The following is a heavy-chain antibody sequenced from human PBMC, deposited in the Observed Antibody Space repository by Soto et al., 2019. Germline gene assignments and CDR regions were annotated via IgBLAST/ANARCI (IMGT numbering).Heavy chain of an antibody. CDR1: GFTFSSYA. J-gene: IGHJ2*01. CDR2: ISGSGGST. Sequence: PGGSLRLACEVSGFTFSSYAISWLRQAPGKELEWVSAISGSGGSTYYADSVKGRFTISRDNSKNTLYLQMNSLRAEDTAVYYCAKHWSGYSGYDPYWYFDLWGRGTLVTVSS. D-gene: IGHD5-12*01. V-gene: IGHV3-23*01. CDR3: AKHWSGYSGYDPYWYFDL.